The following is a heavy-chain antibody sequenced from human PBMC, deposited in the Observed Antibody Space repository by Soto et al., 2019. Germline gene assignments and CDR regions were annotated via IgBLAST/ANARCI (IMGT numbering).Heavy chain of an antibody. D-gene: IGHD5-12*01. CDR2: IYYSGST. CDR3: ARQYSSVDDY. CDR1: GGSISSSSYY. J-gene: IGHJ4*02. V-gene: IGHV4-39*01. Sequence: PSETLSLTCTVSGGSISSSSYYWGWIRQPPGKGLEWIGSIYYSGSTYYNPSLKSRVTISVDTSKNQFSLKLSSVTAADTAVYYCARQYSSVDDYWGQGTLVTVSS.